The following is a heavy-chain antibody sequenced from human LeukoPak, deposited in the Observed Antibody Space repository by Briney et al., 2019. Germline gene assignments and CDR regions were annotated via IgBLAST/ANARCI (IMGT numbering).Heavy chain of an antibody. CDR2: IYYSGST. CDR1: GGSISSNSYY. D-gene: IGHD6-13*01. Sequence: SETLSLTCTVSGGSISSNSYYWGWIRQPPGKGLEWIGSIYYSGSTYYNPSLKSRVTISVDTSKNQFSLKPSSVTAADTAVYYCARDREAAAGFDFAGNWFDPWGQGTLVTVSS. J-gene: IGHJ5*02. V-gene: IGHV4-39*07. CDR3: ARDREAAAGFDFAGNWFDP.